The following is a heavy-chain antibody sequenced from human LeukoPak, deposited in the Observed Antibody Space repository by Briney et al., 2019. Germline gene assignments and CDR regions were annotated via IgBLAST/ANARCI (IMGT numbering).Heavy chain of an antibody. CDR1: GGSISSSSYY. CDR3: ARQVVISGWYVDYLDY. Sequence: SETLSLTCTVSGGSISSSSYYWGLIRQPPGKGLEWIASIYYSGSTYYNPSLKSRVTISVDTSKNQFSLKLSSVTAADTAVYSCARQVVISGWYVDYLDYWGQGTLVTVSS. J-gene: IGHJ4*02. D-gene: IGHD6-19*01. CDR2: IYYSGST. V-gene: IGHV4-39*01.